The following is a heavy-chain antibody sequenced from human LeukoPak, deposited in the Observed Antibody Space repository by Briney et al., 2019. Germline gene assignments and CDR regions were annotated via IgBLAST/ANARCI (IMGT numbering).Heavy chain of an antibody. Sequence: SETLSLTCTVSGGSISSYYWSWIRQPPGKGLEWIGYIYYSGSTNYNPSLKSRVTISVDTSKNQFSLKLSSVTAADTAVYYCASLNMTTVTTPFDYWGQGTLVTVSS. CDR2: IYYSGST. V-gene: IGHV4-59*12. J-gene: IGHJ4*02. CDR1: GGSISSYY. CDR3: ASLNMTTVTTPFDY. D-gene: IGHD4-17*01.